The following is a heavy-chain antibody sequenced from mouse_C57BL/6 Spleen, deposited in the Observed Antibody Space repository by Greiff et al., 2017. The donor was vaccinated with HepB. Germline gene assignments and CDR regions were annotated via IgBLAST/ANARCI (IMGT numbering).Heavy chain of an antibody. CDR2: IYPRSGNT. CDR3: AYYYPYAMDY. J-gene: IGHJ4*01. Sequence: QVQLQQPGAELARPGASVKLSCKASGYTFTSYGISWVKQRTGQGLEWIGEIYPRSGNTYYNEKFKGKATLTADKSSSTAYMELRSLTSEDSAVYFCAYYYPYAMDYWGQGTSVTVSS. D-gene: IGHD1-1*01. CDR1: GYTFTSYG. V-gene: IGHV1-81*01.